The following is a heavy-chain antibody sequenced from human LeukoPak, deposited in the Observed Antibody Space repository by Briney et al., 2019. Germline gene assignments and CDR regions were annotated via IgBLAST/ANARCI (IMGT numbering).Heavy chain of an antibody. Sequence: PGGSLRLSCAASGFTFSSYSMNWVRQAPGKGLEWVSSISSSSSYIYYADSVKGRFTISRDNAKNSLYLQMNSLRAEDTAVYYCAIDAGGELRRDDAFDIWGQGTMVTVSS. D-gene: IGHD1-26*01. CDR1: GFTFSSYS. CDR2: ISSSSSYI. CDR3: AIDAGGELRRDDAFDI. J-gene: IGHJ3*02. V-gene: IGHV3-21*01.